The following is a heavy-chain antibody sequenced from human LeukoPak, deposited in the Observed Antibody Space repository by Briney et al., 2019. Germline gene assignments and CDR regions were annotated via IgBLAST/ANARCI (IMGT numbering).Heavy chain of an antibody. CDR2: IKSKTDGGTT. D-gene: IGHD6-19*01. Sequence: GGSLRLSCAASGFTFSNAWMSWVRQAPGKGLEWVGRIKSKTDGGTTDYAAPVKGRFTISRDNAKNSLYLQMNSLRAEGTATYYCARDPALAVPGPELDYWGQGTLVTVSS. CDR1: GFTFSNAW. J-gene: IGHJ4*02. V-gene: IGHV3-15*01. CDR3: ARDPALAVPGPELDY.